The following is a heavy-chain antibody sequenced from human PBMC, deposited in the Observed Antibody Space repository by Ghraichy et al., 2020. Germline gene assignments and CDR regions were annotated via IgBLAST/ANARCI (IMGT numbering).Heavy chain of an antibody. Sequence: GGSLKLSCAASGFTFTRFWMSWVRQAPGKGLEWVANIKQDGSEKYYVDSVKGRFTISRDNAKNSLYLQMNSLRDEDTAVYYCARDQGSPYDYGDYEIMDVWGQGTTVTVSS. D-gene: IGHD4-17*01. CDR2: IKQDGSEK. CDR1: GFTFTRFW. V-gene: IGHV3-7*03. CDR3: ARDQGSPYDYGDYEIMDV. J-gene: IGHJ6*02.